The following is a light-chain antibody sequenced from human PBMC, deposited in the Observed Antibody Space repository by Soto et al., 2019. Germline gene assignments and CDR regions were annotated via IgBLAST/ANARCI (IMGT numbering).Light chain of an antibody. V-gene: IGLV2-14*01. CDR3: SSYTSSSTLSV. J-gene: IGLJ1*01. CDR2: EVS. Sequence: QSALTQPASVSGSPGQSITISCTETSSDVGGYNYVSWYQQHPGKAPKLMIYEVSNRPSGVSNRFSGSKSGNTASLTISGLQAEDEADYYCSSYTSSSTLSVFGIGTKLTVL. CDR1: SSDVGGYNY.